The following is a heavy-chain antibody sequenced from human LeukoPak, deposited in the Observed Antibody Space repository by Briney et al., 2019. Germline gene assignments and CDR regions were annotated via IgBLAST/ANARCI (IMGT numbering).Heavy chain of an antibody. CDR2: IIPIFGTA. CDR1: GGTFSSYA. V-gene: IGHV1-69*06. CDR3: ARGNSKYWYFDL. Sequence: SVKVSCKASGGTFSSYAISWVRQAPGQGLEWMGGIIPIFGTANYAQKFQGRVTITADKSTSTAYMELSSLRSEDTAVYYCARGNSKYWYFDLWGQGTMVTVSS. D-gene: IGHD4-23*01. J-gene: IGHJ3*01.